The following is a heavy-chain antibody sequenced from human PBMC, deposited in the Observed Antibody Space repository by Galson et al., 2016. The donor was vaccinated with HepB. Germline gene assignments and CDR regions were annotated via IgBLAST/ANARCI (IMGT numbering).Heavy chain of an antibody. J-gene: IGHJ4*02. CDR2: ISNSGSTK. Sequence: SLRLSCAASGFPFSHYYMSWIRQAPGKGLECISYISNSGSTKYYADSVKGRFTISRDNAKNSLYLQMNSLRADDTAVYYCARADGYDCGYNYFYSWGQGALVTVSS. D-gene: IGHD1-1*01. V-gene: IGHV3-11*01. CDR3: ARADGYDCGYNYFYS. CDR1: GFPFSHYY.